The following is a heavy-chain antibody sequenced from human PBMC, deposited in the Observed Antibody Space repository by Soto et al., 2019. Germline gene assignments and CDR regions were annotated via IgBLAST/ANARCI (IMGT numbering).Heavy chain of an antibody. V-gene: IGHV3-23*01. CDR2: IGGFGGSS. CDR3: ATWLAGLRAFDF. J-gene: IGHJ4*02. Sequence: EVQLLESGGGLAQPGGSLRLYCATSGIAFSNYAMSWVRQSPGKGLEWVSSIGGFGGSSYYVDSVKGRFAISRDNSKNTLYLQMNNLRAEDTALYYCATWLAGLRAFDFWGQGTPVIVSS. CDR1: GIAFSNYA. D-gene: IGHD4-17*01.